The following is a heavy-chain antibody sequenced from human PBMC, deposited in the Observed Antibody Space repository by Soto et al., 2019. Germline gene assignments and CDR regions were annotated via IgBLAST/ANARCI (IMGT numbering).Heavy chain of an antibody. CDR1: GFSFTTYG. CDR3: TKSWLFEKNWFDP. Sequence: GGSLRLSCAASGFSFTTYGMSWVRQAPGKGLEWVSDISSTGPYTYLADSVKGRFTISRDNSKNTLYLQMNSLRVDDTAVYFCTKSWLFEKNWFDPWGQGTLVTVS. CDR2: ISSTGPYT. J-gene: IGHJ5*02. V-gene: IGHV3-23*01. D-gene: IGHD3-22*01.